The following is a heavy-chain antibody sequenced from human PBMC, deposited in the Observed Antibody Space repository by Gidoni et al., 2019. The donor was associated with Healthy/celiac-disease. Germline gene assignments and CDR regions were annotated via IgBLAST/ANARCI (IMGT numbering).Heavy chain of an antibody. D-gene: IGHD6-13*01. Sequence: QVQLQESGPGLVKPSETLSLTCTVSGGSISSYYWSWIRQPPGKGLEWVGYIYYSGSTNYNPSLKGRVTISVDTSKNQFSLKLSSVTAADTAVYYCARIAAAAPYYFDYWGQGTLVTVSS. CDR1: GGSISSYY. J-gene: IGHJ4*02. V-gene: IGHV4-59*08. CDR2: IYYSGST. CDR3: ARIAAAAPYYFDY.